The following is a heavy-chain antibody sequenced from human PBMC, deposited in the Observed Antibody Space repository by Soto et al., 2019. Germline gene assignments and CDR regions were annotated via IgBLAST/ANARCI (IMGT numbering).Heavy chain of an antibody. D-gene: IGHD2-15*01. CDR1: GFTFSSYS. Sequence: GSPRLSCAASGFTFSSYSMNWVRQAPGKGLEWVSSISSSSSYIYYADSVKGRFTISRDNAKNSLYLQMNSLRAEDTAVYYCARDRNSGEVPVDGYWGQGTLVTVSS. J-gene: IGHJ4*02. V-gene: IGHV3-21*01. CDR3: ARDRNSGEVPVDGY. CDR2: ISSSSSYI.